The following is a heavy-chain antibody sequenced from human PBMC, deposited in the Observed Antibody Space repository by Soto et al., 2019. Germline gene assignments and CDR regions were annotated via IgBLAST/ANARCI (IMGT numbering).Heavy chain of an antibody. Sequence: ASVKASCEASGGTFSSYAISWVRQAPGQGLEWMGGIIPIFGTANYAQKFQGRVTITADESTSTAYMELSSLRSEDTAVYYCARVVVGSVNYYYGMDVWGQGTTVTVSS. J-gene: IGHJ6*02. CDR2: IIPIFGTA. CDR3: ARVVVGSVNYYYGMDV. CDR1: GGTFSSYA. D-gene: IGHD3-22*01. V-gene: IGHV1-69*13.